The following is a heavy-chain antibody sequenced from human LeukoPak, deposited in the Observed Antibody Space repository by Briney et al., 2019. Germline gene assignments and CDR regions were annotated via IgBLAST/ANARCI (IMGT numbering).Heavy chain of an antibody. D-gene: IGHD3-10*02. V-gene: IGHV3-48*01. CDR1: GFTFSSYS. J-gene: IGHJ5*02. Sequence: GGSLRLSCAASGFTFSSYSMNWVRQAPGKGLEWVSYIGSSSSTIYYADSVKGRFTISRDNAKNSLYLQMNSLRAEDTAVYYCAGYYYVSFDPWGQGTLVTVSS. CDR3: AGYYYVSFDP. CDR2: IGSSSSTI.